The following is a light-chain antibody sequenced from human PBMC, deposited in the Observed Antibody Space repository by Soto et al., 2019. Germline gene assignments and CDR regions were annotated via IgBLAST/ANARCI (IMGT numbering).Light chain of an antibody. CDR1: SSDVGGYHY. CDR2: DVS. V-gene: IGLV2-14*03. J-gene: IGLJ2*01. CDR3: AAWDDRLSDLL. Sequence: QSVLTQPASVSGSPGQSITISCTGTSSDVGGYHYVSWYQHHPGKAPKLMIYDVSNRPSGVSNRFSGSKSGNTASLTISGLQAEDEADYYCAAWDDRLSDLLFGGGTKVTVL.